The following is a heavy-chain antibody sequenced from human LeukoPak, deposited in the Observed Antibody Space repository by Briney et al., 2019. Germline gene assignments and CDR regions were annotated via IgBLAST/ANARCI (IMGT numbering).Heavy chain of an antibody. V-gene: IGHV3-21*06. CDR2: ISTSGSDM. J-gene: IGHJ4*02. CDR1: GFTLSDYS. D-gene: IGHD3-10*01. Sequence: GGSLRLSCAASGFTLSDYSMNWVRQVPGKGLEWVSCISTSGSDMYYADSVRGRFTISRDNAKNSLYLQMNSLRAEDTAVYYCARDCFGMRVNTQWGQGTLVTVSS. CDR3: ARDCFGMRVNTQ.